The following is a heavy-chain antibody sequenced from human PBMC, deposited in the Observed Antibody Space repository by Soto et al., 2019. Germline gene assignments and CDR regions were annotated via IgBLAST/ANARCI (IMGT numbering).Heavy chain of an antibody. J-gene: IGHJ5*02. D-gene: IGHD2-15*01. CDR1: GGTFSSYA. CDR3: GRGGGGTYSAPDYNWFDP. CDR2: IIPIFGTA. Sequence: QVQLVQSGAEVKKPGSSVKVSCKASGGTFSSYAISWVRQAPGQGLEWMGGIIPIFGTANYAQKFQGRVTITADESTSTAYMELSSLRSEDTAVYYCGRGGGGTYSAPDYNWFDPWGQGTLVTVSS. V-gene: IGHV1-69*01.